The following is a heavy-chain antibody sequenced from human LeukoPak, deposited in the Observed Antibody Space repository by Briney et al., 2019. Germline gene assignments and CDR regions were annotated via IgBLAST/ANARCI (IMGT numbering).Heavy chain of an antibody. CDR2: ISSSGSTI. CDR3: ARLPGVAAAGTAWFDP. Sequence: GGSLRLSCAASGFTFSDYYMSWIRQAPGKGLEWVSYISSSGSTIYYADSVKGRFTISRDNAKNSLYLQMNSLRAEDTAVYYCARLPGVAAAGTAWFDPWDQGTLVTVSS. V-gene: IGHV3-11*04. D-gene: IGHD6-13*01. CDR1: GFTFSDYY. J-gene: IGHJ5*02.